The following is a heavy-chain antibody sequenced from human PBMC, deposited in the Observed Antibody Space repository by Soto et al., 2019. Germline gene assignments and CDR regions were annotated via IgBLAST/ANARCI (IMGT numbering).Heavy chain of an antibody. J-gene: IGHJ4*02. D-gene: IGHD6-13*01. CDR3: AKDAQTAAGSYYFDY. Sequence: QVQLVESGAGVVQPGMSLRLSCAASGFTFSSYGMHWVRQAPGKGLLLVAVISYDGSNKYYADSVKSRFTIARDNSKNPLHLHRNSLRAEDTAVYSCAKDAQTAAGSYYFDYWGQGTLVTVSS. CDR2: ISYDGSNK. CDR1: GFTFSSYG. V-gene: IGHV3-30*18.